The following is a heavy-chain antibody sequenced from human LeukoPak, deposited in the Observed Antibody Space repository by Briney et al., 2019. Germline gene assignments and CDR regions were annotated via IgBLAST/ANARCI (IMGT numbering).Heavy chain of an antibody. V-gene: IGHV3-21*01. D-gene: IGHD2-2*01. Sequence: GGSLRLSCAASGFTFSSYSMNWVRQAPGKGLEWVSSISSSSSYIYYADSVKGRFTISRDNAKNSLYLQMNSLRAEDTAVYYCARAPSKRGPDAFDIWGQGTMVTVSS. CDR2: ISSSSSYI. CDR1: GFTFSSYS. J-gene: IGHJ3*02. CDR3: ARAPSKRGPDAFDI.